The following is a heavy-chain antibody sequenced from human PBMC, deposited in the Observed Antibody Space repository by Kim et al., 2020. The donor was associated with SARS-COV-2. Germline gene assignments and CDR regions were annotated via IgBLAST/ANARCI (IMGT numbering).Heavy chain of an antibody. Sequence: ASVKVSCKASGYAFLTYGITWVRQAPGQGLEWMGWIIPHTGRTNYGQNFQDRITVTTDTSTETAYMELRSLRSDDTAIYYCAKYWFVDLSSGMYVCGQGT. D-gene: IGHD3-10*01. CDR3: AKYWFVDLSSGMYV. J-gene: IGHJ6*02. CDR1: GYAFLTYG. CDR2: IIPHTGRT. V-gene: IGHV1-18*01.